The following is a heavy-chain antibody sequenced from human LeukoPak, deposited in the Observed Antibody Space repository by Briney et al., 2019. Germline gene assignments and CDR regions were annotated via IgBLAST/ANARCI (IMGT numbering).Heavy chain of an antibody. CDR2: INPLLDVE. D-gene: IGHD4-17*01. CDR1: GDTFSAYT. Sequence: ASVKVSCKTSGDTFSAYTIAWVRQDPGQGLEWMGRINPLLDVEDYAEKFQGRVTMTADRSTKTAYMELRNLKSEDTAVYYCARVSATTEGIDYWGQGTLVTVSS. CDR3: ARVSATTEGIDY. V-gene: IGHV1-69*02. J-gene: IGHJ4*02.